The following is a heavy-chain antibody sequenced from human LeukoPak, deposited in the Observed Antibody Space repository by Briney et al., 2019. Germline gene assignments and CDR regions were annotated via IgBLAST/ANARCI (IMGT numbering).Heavy chain of an antibody. CDR3: AREDPMYYYDSSGYYRPFNFDY. D-gene: IGHD3-22*01. V-gene: IGHV3-48*01. CDR2: ISSSSSTI. J-gene: IGHJ4*02. CDR1: GFTFSSYS. Sequence: GGSLRLSCAASGFTFSSYSMNWVRQAPGKGLEWVSYISSSSSTIYYADSVKGRFTISRDNAKNSLYLQMNSLRAEDTAVYYCAREDPMYYYDSSGYYRPFNFDYWGQGTLVTVSS.